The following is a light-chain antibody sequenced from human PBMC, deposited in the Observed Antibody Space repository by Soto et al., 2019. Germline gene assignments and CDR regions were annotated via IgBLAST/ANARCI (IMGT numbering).Light chain of an antibody. CDR1: QTISNY. J-gene: IGKJ1*01. Sequence: DIQMTQSPSSLSASVGDRVTITCRTSQTISNYLNWYQQRPGKAPKFLIYGASSLESGVPSRFSGSGSGTYFTLTITGLQPEDVATYYCQNYNSAPWTFGQGTKVDIK. CDR2: GAS. V-gene: IGKV1-39*01. CDR3: QNYNSAPWT.